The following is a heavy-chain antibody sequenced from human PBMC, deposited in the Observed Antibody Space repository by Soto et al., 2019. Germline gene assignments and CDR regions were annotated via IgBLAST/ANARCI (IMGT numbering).Heavy chain of an antibody. D-gene: IGHD5-12*01. CDR1: GFTFSSYG. CDR3: EKEHGTRWLLGY. Sequence: GSLKLSCAASGFTFSSYGMHWVRQAPGKGLEWVAVISYDGSNKYYADSVKGRFTISRDNSKNTLYLQMNSLRAEDTAVYYCEKEHGTRWLLGYWGQGTLVTVSS. CDR2: ISYDGSNK. J-gene: IGHJ4*02. V-gene: IGHV3-30*18.